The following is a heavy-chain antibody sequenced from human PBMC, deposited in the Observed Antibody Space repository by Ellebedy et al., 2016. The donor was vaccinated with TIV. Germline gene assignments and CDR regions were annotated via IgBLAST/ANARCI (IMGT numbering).Heavy chain of an antibody. Sequence: GSLRLXXAVYGGSFSDYFWSWFRQPPAKGLEWIGDVTHFGTTNYSPSLKGRVTISGDTSKKQFSLGLSSVTAADTAVYYCATHGVDSGYDFGYWGQGTLVTVSS. CDR1: GGSFSDYF. CDR2: VTHFGTT. D-gene: IGHD5-12*01. CDR3: ATHGVDSGYDFGY. V-gene: IGHV4-34*01. J-gene: IGHJ4*02.